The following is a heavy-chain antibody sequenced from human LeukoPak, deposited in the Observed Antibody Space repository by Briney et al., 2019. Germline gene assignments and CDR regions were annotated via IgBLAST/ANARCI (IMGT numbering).Heavy chain of an antibody. Sequence: GGSLRLSCAATGFTFSDHFLDWVRQAPGKGLEWVGRTRNKANSYITEYAASVKGRFTISRDDSKNSLYLQMSSLKTDDTAMYYCASIRGTFGYWGQGTLVTVSS. CDR1: GFTFSDHF. V-gene: IGHV3-72*01. D-gene: IGHD1-26*01. CDR3: ASIRGTFGY. CDR2: TRNKANSYIT. J-gene: IGHJ4*02.